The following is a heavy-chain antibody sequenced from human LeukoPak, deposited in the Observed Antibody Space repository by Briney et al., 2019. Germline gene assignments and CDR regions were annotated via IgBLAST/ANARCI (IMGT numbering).Heavy chain of an antibody. CDR1: GDSISSSSSY. V-gene: IGHV4-39*07. D-gene: IGHD5-12*01. J-gene: IGHJ4*02. CDR3: ARSGSGYLRYYFDY. Sequence: SETLSLTCTVSGDSISSSSSYWGWIRQPPGKGLEWIGTMYYSGSTNYNPSLKSRVTISGDTSKNQFSLKLSSVTAADTAVYYCARSGSGYLRYYFDYWGQGTLVTVSS. CDR2: MYYSGST.